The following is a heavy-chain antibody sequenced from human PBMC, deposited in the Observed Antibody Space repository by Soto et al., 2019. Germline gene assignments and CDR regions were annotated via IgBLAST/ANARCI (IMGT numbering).Heavy chain of an antibody. CDR1: AFTFSAAA. Sequence: GGSLRVSCAASAFTFSAAAMHLFRQASGKGLEWVGLVRNKLYSYATTYTASVKGRFTVSRDDSQNMAFLEMNNLKTEDTAVYYCARQGVALELGLWGQAT. CDR2: VRNKLYSYAT. D-gene: IGHD1-7*01. CDR3: ARQGVALELGL. V-gene: IGHV3-73*01. J-gene: IGHJ4*02.